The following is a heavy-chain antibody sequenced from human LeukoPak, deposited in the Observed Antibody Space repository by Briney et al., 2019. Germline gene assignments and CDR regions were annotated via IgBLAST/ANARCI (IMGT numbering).Heavy chain of an antibody. CDR3: ARQGYSYGGLGYYYYYYMDV. V-gene: IGHV5-51*01. CDR1: GYSFTNYW. J-gene: IGHJ6*03. CDR2: IYPSDSHT. D-gene: IGHD5-18*01. Sequence: GESLKISCKGSGYSFTNYWIGWVRQLPGKGLEWMGIIYPSDSHTKYSPSFQVQVTISADKSISAAYLQWSSLKASDTAMYYCARQGYSYGGLGYYYYYYMDVWGKGTAVTVSS.